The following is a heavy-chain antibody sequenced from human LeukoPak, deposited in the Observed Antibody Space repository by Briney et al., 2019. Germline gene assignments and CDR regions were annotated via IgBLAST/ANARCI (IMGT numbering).Heavy chain of an antibody. CDR2: IYHTGNT. CDR3: ARLHKGNWFDP. CDR1: SGSINSDY. J-gene: IGHJ5*02. V-gene: IGHV4-59*01. Sequence: SETLSLTCTVSSGSINSDYWTWIRQPPGKGLEWIGHIYHTGNTGSYNPSLKSRITISVDTSKNQFSLNLSSATAADTAVYYCARLHKGNWFDPWGQGTLVTVSS.